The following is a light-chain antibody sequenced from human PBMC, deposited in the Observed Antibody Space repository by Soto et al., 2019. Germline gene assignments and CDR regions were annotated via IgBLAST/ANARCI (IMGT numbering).Light chain of an antibody. Sequence: QSVLTQRPSVSGAPGQRVTISCTGSSSNIGATYAVHWYQHLPGRAPKLLIYGNNNRPSGVPDRFSGSKSGTSASLAITGLQAEDEADYYCQSHDSSLSGPVFGTGTKVTVL. CDR1: SSNIGATYA. J-gene: IGLJ1*01. CDR3: QSHDSSLSGPV. CDR2: GNN. V-gene: IGLV1-40*01.